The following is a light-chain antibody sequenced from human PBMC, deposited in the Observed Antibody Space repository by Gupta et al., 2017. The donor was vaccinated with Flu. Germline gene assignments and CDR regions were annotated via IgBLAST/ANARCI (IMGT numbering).Light chain of an antibody. CDR2: GAS. CDR1: QSVSSN. J-gene: IGKJ4*01. V-gene: IGKV3D-15*01. Sequence: EIVMAQSPATLSVSPGERATLSCSASQSVSSNLAWYQQKPGQAPRLLIYGASTRATGIPARFSGSGSGTDFTLTISSLQSEDFAVYYCQQYNTWPPHTFGGGTKLEIK. CDR3: QQYNTWPPHT.